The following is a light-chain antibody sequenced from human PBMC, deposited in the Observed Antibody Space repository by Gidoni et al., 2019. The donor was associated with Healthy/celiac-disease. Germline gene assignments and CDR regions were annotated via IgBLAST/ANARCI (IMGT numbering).Light chain of an antibody. CDR1: QSISRY. CDR3: QQSYSTPRI. V-gene: IGKV1-39*01. J-gene: IGKJ3*01. CDR2: AAS. Sequence: DIQMTQSPSSLSASVGDRVTIICRASQSISRYLNWYQQKPGKAPKLLIYAASSLQSGVPSRFSGSGSGTDFTLTISSLQPEDFATYHCQQSYSTPRIFGHGTKVDIK.